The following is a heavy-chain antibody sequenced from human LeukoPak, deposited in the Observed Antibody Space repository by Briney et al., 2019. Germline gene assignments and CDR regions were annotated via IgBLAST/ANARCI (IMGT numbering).Heavy chain of an antibody. D-gene: IGHD6-13*01. CDR1: GGSISSYY. Sequence: TTSETLSLTCTVSGGSISSYYWSWIRQPPGKGLEWIGYIYYSGSTYYNPSLKSRVTISVDTSKNQFSLKLSSVTAADTAVYYCARGGIAAAARLNWFDPWGQGTLVTVSS. CDR3: ARGGIAAAARLNWFDP. J-gene: IGHJ5*02. V-gene: IGHV4-59*12. CDR2: IYYSGST.